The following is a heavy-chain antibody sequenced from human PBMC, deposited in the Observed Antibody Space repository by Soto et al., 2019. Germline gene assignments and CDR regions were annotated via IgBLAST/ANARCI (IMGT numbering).Heavy chain of an antibody. J-gene: IGHJ4*02. D-gene: IGHD3-3*01. Sequence: QVQLVQSGAEVKKPGASVKVSCKASGYTFTSYGISWVRQAPGQGLEWMGGISAYNGNTNYAQKLQGRVTMTTDTSTSTAYMELRSLRSDDTAVYYCARDHYDFWSGYSCSDYWGQGTLVTVSS. V-gene: IGHV1-18*01. CDR3: ARDHYDFWSGYSCSDY. CDR1: GYTFTSYG. CDR2: ISAYNGNT.